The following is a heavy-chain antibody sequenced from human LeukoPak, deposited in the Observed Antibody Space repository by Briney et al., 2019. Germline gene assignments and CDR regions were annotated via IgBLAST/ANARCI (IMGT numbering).Heavy chain of an antibody. Sequence: GGSLRLSCAASGFTVSSNYMGWVRQAPGKGLEWVSVIYSGGSTYYADSVKGRFTISRDNSKNTLYLQMNSLRAEDTAVYYCANRIAAAGGIIDYWGQGTLVTVSS. D-gene: IGHD6-13*01. J-gene: IGHJ4*02. CDR2: IYSGGST. CDR1: GFTVSSNY. V-gene: IGHV3-53*01. CDR3: ANRIAAAGGIIDY.